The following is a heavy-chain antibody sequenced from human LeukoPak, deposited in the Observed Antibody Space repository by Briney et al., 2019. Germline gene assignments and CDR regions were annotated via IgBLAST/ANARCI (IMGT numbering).Heavy chain of an antibody. V-gene: IGHV3-53*04. CDR1: GFTVSSNY. CDR3: ARSGIHILTGSVPYYFDY. D-gene: IGHD3-9*01. CDR2: IYSGGST. Sequence: GGSLRLSCAASGFTVSSNYMSWVRQAPGKGLEWVSVIYSGGSTYYADSVKGRFTISRHNSKNTLYLQMNSLRAEDTAVYYCARSGIHILTGSVPYYFDYWGQGTLVTVSS. J-gene: IGHJ4*02.